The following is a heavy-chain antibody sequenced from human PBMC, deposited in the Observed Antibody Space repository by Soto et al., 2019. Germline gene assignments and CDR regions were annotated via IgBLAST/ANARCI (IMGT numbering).Heavy chain of an antibody. CDR1: GFTFSSYA. CDR2: ISGSGAST. Sequence: GGSLRLSCAASGFTFSSYAMSWVRQAPGKGLEWVSTISGSGASTYYADSVKGRFTISRDISKDTLYLQMNSLRAEDTAVYYWGKGAPLAFLAYWGKGTLVPVS. V-gene: IGHV3-23*01. J-gene: IGHJ4*02. CDR3: GKGAPLAFLAY.